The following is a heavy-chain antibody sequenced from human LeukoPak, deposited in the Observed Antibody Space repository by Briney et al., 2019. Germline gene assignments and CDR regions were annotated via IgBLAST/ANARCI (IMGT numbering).Heavy chain of an antibody. CDR2: IYYSGST. CDR3: ARGILHYDYVWGSYRSYYFDY. J-gene: IGHJ4*02. V-gene: IGHV4-59*01. Sequence: MPSETLSLTCTVSGGSISSYYWSWIRQPPGKGLEWIGYIYYSGSTNYNPSLKSRVTISVDTSKNQFSLKLSSVTAADTAVYYCARGILHYDYVWGSYRSYYFDYWGQGTLVAVSS. D-gene: IGHD3-16*02. CDR1: GGSISSYY.